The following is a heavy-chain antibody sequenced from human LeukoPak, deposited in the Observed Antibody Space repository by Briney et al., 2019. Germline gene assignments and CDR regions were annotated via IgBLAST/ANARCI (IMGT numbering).Heavy chain of an antibody. CDR3: ARHEGSSWYRGFDP. Sequence: SETLSLTCAVYGGSFSSYSWDWIRQPPGKGLEWIGHIYYSGSTTYNPSLKSRVTMSVDTSKNQFSLKLSSVTAADTAVYYCARHEGSSWYRGFDPWGQGTLVTVSS. D-gene: IGHD6-13*01. CDR1: GGSFSSYS. J-gene: IGHJ5*02. CDR2: IYYSGST. V-gene: IGHV4-59*08.